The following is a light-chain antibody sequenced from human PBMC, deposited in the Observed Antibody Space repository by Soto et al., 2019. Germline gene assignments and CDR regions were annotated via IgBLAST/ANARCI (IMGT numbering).Light chain of an antibody. J-gene: IGKJ3*01. CDR2: GAS. CDR1: QSVSSSY. CDR3: QHYGSSPFT. V-gene: IGKV3-20*01. Sequence: EIVLPQSPGTLSLSPGERATLSCRASQSVSSSYLAWYQQKPGQAPRLLVYGASIRATGIPDRFSGSGSGTDLTLTISRVEPEDCAVYYCQHYGSSPFTFGPGTRVDIK.